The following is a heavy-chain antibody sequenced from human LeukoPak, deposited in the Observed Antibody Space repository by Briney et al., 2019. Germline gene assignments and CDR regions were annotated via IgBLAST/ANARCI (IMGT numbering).Heavy chain of an antibody. CDR3: ARLPSGYSGYPYSDY. CDR1: GYRFISYW. CDR2: IDPTDSYT. J-gene: IGHJ4*02. D-gene: IGHD5-12*01. Sequence: GESLKIPCQGSGYRFISYWITWVRQMPGKGLEWMGMIDPTDSYTTYSPSFQGHVTISADKSISTAYLQWSSLKTSDTAMYYCARLPSGYSGYPYSDYWGQGTLVTVSS. V-gene: IGHV5-10-1*01.